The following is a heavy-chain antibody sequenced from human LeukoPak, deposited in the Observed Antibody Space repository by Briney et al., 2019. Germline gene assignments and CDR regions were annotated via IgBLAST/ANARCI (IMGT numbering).Heavy chain of an antibody. CDR1: GFTFSSYG. Sequence: GGSLRLSCAASGFTFSSYGMSWVRQAPGKGLEWVSAISGSGGSTYYADSVKGRFTISRDNSKNTLYLQMNSLRAEDTAVYYCASLVNFDWLLPFDYWGQGTLVTVSS. D-gene: IGHD3-9*01. J-gene: IGHJ4*02. V-gene: IGHV3-23*01. CDR2: ISGSGGST. CDR3: ASLVNFDWLLPFDY.